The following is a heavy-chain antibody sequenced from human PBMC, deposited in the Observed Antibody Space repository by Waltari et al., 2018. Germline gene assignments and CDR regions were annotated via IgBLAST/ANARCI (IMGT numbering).Heavy chain of an antibody. J-gene: IGHJ4*02. CDR3: ARDAYSHPDC. CDR2: IKQDGSVR. CDR1: RFSFSSSW. Sequence: EVKLVESGGGLVQPGGSLRLSGAASRFSFSSSWRAWVRQAPGKGLEWVANIKQDGSVRNYVGSVKGRFTISRDNGENSLFLQMNNLRAEDTALYYCARDAYSHPDCWGQGILVTVSS. D-gene: IGHD3-16*01. V-gene: IGHV3-7*04.